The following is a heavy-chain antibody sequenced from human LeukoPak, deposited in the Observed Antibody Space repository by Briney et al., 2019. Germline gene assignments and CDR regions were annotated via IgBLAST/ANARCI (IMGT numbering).Heavy chain of an antibody. Sequence: GGSLRLSCAASGFTFSSYGMRWVRQAPGKGLEWVAVISYDGSNKYYADSVKGRFTISRDNSKNTLYLQMNSLRAEDTAVYYCAKGHYYGSGSDYYYYGKDVWGPGTTVTVSS. D-gene: IGHD3-10*01. J-gene: IGHJ6*02. CDR1: GFTFSSYG. V-gene: IGHV3-30*18. CDR3: AKGHYYGSGSDYYYYGKDV. CDR2: ISYDGSNK.